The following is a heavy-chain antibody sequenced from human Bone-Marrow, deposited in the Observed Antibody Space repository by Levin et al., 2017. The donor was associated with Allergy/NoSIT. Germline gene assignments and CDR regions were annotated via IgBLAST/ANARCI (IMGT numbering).Heavy chain of an antibody. Sequence: PGGSLRLSCAASGFSFSTFAMTWVRQVPGKGLEWVASLNGNGGSTYYADSVTGRFTISRDNSKNTLFLQMNSLRAEDTAVYDCAKKRAGDLYGPGSIPGYGLDVWGQGTTVAVSS. CDR1: GFSFSTFA. V-gene: IGHV3-23*01. D-gene: IGHD3-10*01. CDR2: LNGNGGST. CDR3: AKKRAGDLYGPGSIPGYGLDV. J-gene: IGHJ6*02.